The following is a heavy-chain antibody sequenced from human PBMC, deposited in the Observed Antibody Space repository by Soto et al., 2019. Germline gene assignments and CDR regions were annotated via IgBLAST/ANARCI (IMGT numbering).Heavy chain of an antibody. CDR3: ARSRELLFLSDGGTDYYGMDV. CDR1: GGTFSSYA. V-gene: IGHV1-69*13. J-gene: IGHJ6*02. CDR2: IIPIFGTA. D-gene: IGHD1-26*01. Sequence: ASVKVSCKASGGTFSSYAISWVRQAPGQGLEWMGGIIPIFGTANYAQKFQGRVTITADESTSTAYMELSSLRSEDTAVYYCARSRELLFLSDGGTDYYGMDVWGQGTTVTVSS.